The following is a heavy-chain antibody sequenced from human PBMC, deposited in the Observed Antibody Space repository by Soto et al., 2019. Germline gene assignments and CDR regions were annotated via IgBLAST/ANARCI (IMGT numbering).Heavy chain of an antibody. CDR2: ISGSGGST. CDR1: GFTFSSYA. Sequence: EVQLLESGGGLVQPGGSLRLSCAASGFTFSSYAMSWVRQAPGKGLEWVSAISGSGGSTYYADSGKGRFTIYRDNSKITLYLQMNSLRAEDTAVYYCATRSSGWYFDYWGQGTLVTVSS. D-gene: IGHD6-19*01. CDR3: ATRSSGWYFDY. J-gene: IGHJ4*02. V-gene: IGHV3-23*01.